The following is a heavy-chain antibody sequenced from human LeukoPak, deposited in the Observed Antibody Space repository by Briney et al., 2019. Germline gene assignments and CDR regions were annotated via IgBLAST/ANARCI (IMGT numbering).Heavy chain of an antibody. J-gene: IGHJ6*03. V-gene: IGHV1-69*05. CDR1: GGTFSSYA. CDR3: ARGRRDGYSYYMDV. CDR2: IIPIFGTA. D-gene: IGHD5-24*01. Sequence: SVKVSCKASGGTFSSYAISWVRQAPGQGLEWMRGIIPIFGTANYAQKFQGRVTITTDESASTAYMELSSLRSEDTAVYYCARGRRDGYSYYMDVWGKGTTVTVSS.